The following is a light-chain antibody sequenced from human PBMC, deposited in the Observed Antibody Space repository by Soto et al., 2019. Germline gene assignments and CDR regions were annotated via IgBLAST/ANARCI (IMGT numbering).Light chain of an antibody. CDR3: SSYTRSSTRV. CDR2: EVS. Sequence: QSVLTQPASVSGSPGQSITISCTGTSIDVGGYNYVSWYQQHPGKAPKLMIYEVSNRPSGVSNRFSGSKSGNTASLTISGLQAEDEADYYCSSYTRSSTRVFGGGTKLTVL. CDR1: SIDVGGYNY. J-gene: IGLJ2*01. V-gene: IGLV2-14*01.